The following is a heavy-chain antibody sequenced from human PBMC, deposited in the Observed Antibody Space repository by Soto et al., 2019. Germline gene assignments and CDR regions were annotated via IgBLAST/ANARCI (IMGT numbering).Heavy chain of an antibody. CDR3: ARSGWDSVAGMPGAFDI. Sequence: QVQLVESGGGVVQPGRSLRLSCAASGFTFSSYGMHWVRQAPGKGLEWVAVIWYDGSNKYYADSVKGRFTISRDNSKNTLYLQMNSLRAEDTAVYYCARSGWDSVAGMPGAFDIWGQGTMVTVSS. CDR2: IWYDGSNK. D-gene: IGHD6-19*01. V-gene: IGHV3-33*01. J-gene: IGHJ3*02. CDR1: GFTFSSYG.